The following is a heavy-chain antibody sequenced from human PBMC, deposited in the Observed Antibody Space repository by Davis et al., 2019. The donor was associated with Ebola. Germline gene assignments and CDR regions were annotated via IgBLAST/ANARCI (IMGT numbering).Heavy chain of an antibody. V-gene: IGHV3-74*01. CDR1: GFAFADAW. Sequence: GESLKISCEASGFAFADAWMNWVRQAPGKGLVWVARMNSDGSGMHYADSVKGRFTISRDSAKNTLYLQMNSLGADDTGVYYCARDRDILTGYQVKYYYYGLDVWGQGTTVTVSS. D-gene: IGHD3-9*01. CDR3: ARDRDILTGYQVKYYYYGLDV. J-gene: IGHJ6*02. CDR2: MNSDGSGM.